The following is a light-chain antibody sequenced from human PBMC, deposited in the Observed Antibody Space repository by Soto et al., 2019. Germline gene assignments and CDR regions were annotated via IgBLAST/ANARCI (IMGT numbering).Light chain of an antibody. V-gene: IGKV3-20*01. CDR2: GAS. Sequence: EPALTQSPGTLSLSPGERATLSCRASQSVSSSYLAWYQQKPGQAPRLLIYGASSRATGIPDRFTGSVSGTDFTLTIIRLEPEDFAVFYCHQYGSSPQTFGQGTKVDIK. J-gene: IGKJ1*01. CDR3: HQYGSSPQT. CDR1: QSVSSSY.